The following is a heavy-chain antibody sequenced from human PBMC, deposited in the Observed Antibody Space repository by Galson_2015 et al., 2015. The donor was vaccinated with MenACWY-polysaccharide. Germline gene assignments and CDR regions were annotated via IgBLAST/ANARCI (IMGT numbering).Heavy chain of an antibody. J-gene: IGHJ4*02. Sequence: SLRLSCAASGFTFSSRWVHWVRQAPGKGLVWVSSINSDGSTTIYADSVSGRFTISRDNAKNTLCLQMNSLRAEDTAVYYCASGGAAAGYLFDSWGQGVLVTVSS. CDR1: GFTFSSRW. CDR2: INSDGSTT. D-gene: IGHD6-13*01. CDR3: ASGGAAAGYLFDS. V-gene: IGHV3-74*01.